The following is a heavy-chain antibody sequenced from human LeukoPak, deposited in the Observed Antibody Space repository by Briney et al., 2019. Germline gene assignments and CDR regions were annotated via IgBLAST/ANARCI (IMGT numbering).Heavy chain of an antibody. CDR1: GFTFSSYG. CDR3: AKGAERGYSYGGDYFDY. CDR2: ISYDGSNK. Sequence: GGSPRLSCSASGFTFSSYGMHWVRQAPGKGLEWVAVISYDGSNKYYADSVKGRFPISRDNSKNTLYLQMNSLRAEDTGVYYCAKGAERGYSYGGDYFDYWGQGTLVTVSS. J-gene: IGHJ4*02. D-gene: IGHD5-18*01. V-gene: IGHV3-30*18.